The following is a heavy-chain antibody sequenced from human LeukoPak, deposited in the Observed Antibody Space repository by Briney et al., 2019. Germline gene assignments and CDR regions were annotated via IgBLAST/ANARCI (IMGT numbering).Heavy chain of an antibody. Sequence: GESPDKPPKGSGYNFTSHSSGWVPQMPGKGLEWMAIIYPGDSDTRYSPSFQGQVTISADKSISTAYLQWSSLKASDTAMYYCARRKGITRYMEYWGQGTLVTVSS. J-gene: IGHJ4*02. CDR1: GYNFTSHS. D-gene: IGHD1-1*01. CDR3: ARRKGITRYMEY. CDR2: IYPGDSDT. V-gene: IGHV5-51*01.